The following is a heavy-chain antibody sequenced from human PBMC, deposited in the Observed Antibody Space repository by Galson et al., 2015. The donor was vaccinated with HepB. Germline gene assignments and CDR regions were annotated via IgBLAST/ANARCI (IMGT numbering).Heavy chain of an antibody. CDR1: GFTVSSND. CDR2: ISGTGGTT. Sequence: SLRLSCAPFGFTVSSNDMSWVRQALGKGLEWVSGISGTGGTTFYSASVKGRSTISVDNSKNTLYLQMNSLIVEDTAVYYCAKVAVVVTTIPYFFDYWGQGTQVTVSS. CDR3: AKVAVVVTTIPYFFDY. V-gene: IGHV3-23*01. D-gene: IGHD2-21*02. J-gene: IGHJ4*02.